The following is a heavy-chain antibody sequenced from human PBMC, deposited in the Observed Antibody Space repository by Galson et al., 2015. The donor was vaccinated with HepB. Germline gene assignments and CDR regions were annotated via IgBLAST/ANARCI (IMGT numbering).Heavy chain of an antibody. D-gene: IGHD1-26*01. Sequence: SLRLSCAASGFTFDDYAMHWVRQAPGKGLEWVSGISWNSGSIGYADSVKGRFTISRDNAKNSLYLQMNSLRAEDTALYYCAKDGGELLSAFDIWGQETMVTVSS. CDR1: GFTFDDYA. CDR3: AKDGGELLSAFDI. V-gene: IGHV3-9*01. CDR2: ISWNSGSI. J-gene: IGHJ3*02.